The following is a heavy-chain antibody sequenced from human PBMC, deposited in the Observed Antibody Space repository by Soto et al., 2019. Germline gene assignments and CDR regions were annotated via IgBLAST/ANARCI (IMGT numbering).Heavy chain of an antibody. J-gene: IGHJ3*01. CDR2: IYSGGST. D-gene: IGHD2-8*01. CDR3: GRRMVFDV. V-gene: IGHV3-66*01. CDR1: GFTVSSHY. Sequence: EVQLVQSGGGLVQPGGSLRLSCAASGFTVSSHYIHWVRQAPGKGLEWVSVIYSGGSTYYADSVKGRFTISRDNSKNTVYLQMNRLRGDDTAVYYCGRRMVFDVWGEGTMVTVSS.